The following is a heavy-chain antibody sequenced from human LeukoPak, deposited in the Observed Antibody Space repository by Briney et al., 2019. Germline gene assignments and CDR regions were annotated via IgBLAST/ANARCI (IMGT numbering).Heavy chain of an antibody. Sequence: SETLSLTCTVSGGSISSSSYYWGWIRQPPGKGLEWIGSIYYSGSTYYSPSLKSRVTISVDTSRNQFSLELSSVTAADTAVYYCARLAWGRLDYWGQGTLVTVSS. D-gene: IGHD7-27*01. CDR2: IYYSGST. J-gene: IGHJ4*02. CDR3: ARLAWGRLDY. CDR1: GGSISSSSYY. V-gene: IGHV4-39*07.